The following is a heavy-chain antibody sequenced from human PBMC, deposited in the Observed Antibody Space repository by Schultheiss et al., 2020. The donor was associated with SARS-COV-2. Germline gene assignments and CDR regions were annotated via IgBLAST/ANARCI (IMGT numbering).Heavy chain of an antibody. CDR3: ARAGYYYDSSGSRFFY. D-gene: IGHD3-22*01. V-gene: IGHV1-2*02. Sequence: ASVKVSCKASGYTFTGYYMHWVRQAPGQGLEWMGWINPNSGGTNYAQKFQGRVTMTRDTSISTAYMELSRLRSDDTAVYYCARAGYYYDSSGSRFFYWGQGTLVTVSS. CDR2: INPNSGGT. CDR1: GYTFTGYY. J-gene: IGHJ4*02.